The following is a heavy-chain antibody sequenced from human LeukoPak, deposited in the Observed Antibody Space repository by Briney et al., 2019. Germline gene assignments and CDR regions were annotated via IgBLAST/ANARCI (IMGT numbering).Heavy chain of an antibody. CDR2: IYHSGST. J-gene: IGHJ4*02. D-gene: IGHD6-13*01. CDR1: GYSISSGYY. CDR3: ARETAAAGAGY. Sequence: SETLSLTCTVSGYSISSGYYWGWIRQPPGKGLEGIGSIYHSGSTYYNPSLKSRGTISVDTSKNQFSLKLSSVTAADTAVYYCARETAAAGAGYWGQGTLVTVSS. V-gene: IGHV4-38-2*02.